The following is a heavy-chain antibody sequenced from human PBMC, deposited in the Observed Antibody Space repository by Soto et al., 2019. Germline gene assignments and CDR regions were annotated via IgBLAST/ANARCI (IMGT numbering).Heavy chain of an antibody. CDR2: ISSSGSTI. J-gene: IGHJ6*02. V-gene: IGHV3-11*01. D-gene: IGHD2-2*01. CDR3: ARVGDIVVVAAANYYYGMDV. CDR1: GFTFSDYY. Sequence: PGGSLRLSCAASGFTFSDYYMSWIRQAPGKGLEWVSYISSSGSTIDYADSVKGRYTISRDNAKNSLYLQMNSLRAEDTAVYYCARVGDIVVVAAANYYYGMDVWGQGTTVTVSS.